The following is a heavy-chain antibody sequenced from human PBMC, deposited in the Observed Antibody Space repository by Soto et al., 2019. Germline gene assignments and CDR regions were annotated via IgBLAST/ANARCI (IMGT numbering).Heavy chain of an antibody. D-gene: IGHD4-4*01. J-gene: IGHJ4*02. CDR2: IIPFHGVT. CDR3: TRDWEITVTTWSFGGF. CDR1: GGTFSPYT. Sequence: QVQLVQSGAEVKKPGSSVKVSCKASGGTFSPYTINWVRQAPGQGLEWMGRIIPFHGVTNYAQKFQARVTITADKSTSTAYMELSGLRFEDTARYYFTRDWEITVTTWSFGGFWGRGTLVTVSS. V-gene: IGHV1-69*08.